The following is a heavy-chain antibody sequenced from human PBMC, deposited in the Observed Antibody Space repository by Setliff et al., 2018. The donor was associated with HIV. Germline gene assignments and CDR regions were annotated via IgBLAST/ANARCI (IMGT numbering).Heavy chain of an antibody. J-gene: IGHJ4*02. CDR1: GVSISSSNW. D-gene: IGHD4-4*01. V-gene: IGHV4-4*02. Sequence: SETLSLTCTVSGVSISSSNWWSWVRQPPGKGLEWIGEIYHSGSTNYNPSLKSRVTISIDKSKNQFSLKLSSVTAEDTAVYYCARFRLYHYSNKVDYWGQGTLVTVSS. CDR3: ARFRLYHYSNKVDY. CDR2: IYHSGST.